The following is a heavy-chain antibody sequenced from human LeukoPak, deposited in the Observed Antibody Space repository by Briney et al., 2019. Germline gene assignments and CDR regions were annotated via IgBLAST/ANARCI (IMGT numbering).Heavy chain of an antibody. J-gene: IGHJ5*02. CDR2: INWDGDDT. Sequence: PGGSLRLSCAASGFKFDDYAMHWVRQAPGKGLEWVSLINWDGDDTYYADSVKGRFTISRDNSKNSLYLQMNSLRANDTALYYCTKAASSSPGGFDPWGQGTLVTVSS. CDR1: GFKFDDYA. CDR3: TKAASSSPGGFDP. V-gene: IGHV3-43D*03.